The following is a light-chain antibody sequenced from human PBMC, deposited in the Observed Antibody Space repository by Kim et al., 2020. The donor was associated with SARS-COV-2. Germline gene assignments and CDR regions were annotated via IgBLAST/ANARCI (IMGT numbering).Light chain of an antibody. V-gene: IGLV3-9*01. Sequence: GDLGQKARRIWEGNQIQNKYVDWYRPEPGPAPVLDKYKDSKRPSGNPERFSGSNSGNTFTLYISKAQAGDEADYYCQVWDSGTWVFGGGTQLTVL. CDR3: QVWDSGTWV. CDR2: KDS. CDR1: QIQNKY. J-gene: IGLJ3*02.